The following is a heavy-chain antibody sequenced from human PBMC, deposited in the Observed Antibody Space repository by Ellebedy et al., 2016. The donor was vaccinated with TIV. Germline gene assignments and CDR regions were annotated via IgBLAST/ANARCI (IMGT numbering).Heavy chain of an antibody. V-gene: IGHV3-7*04. Sequence: PGGSLRLSCVASGFSFSTHYMTWVRQAPGKGLEWLAKINPDGSGADYVDAVNGRFTLSRDNTKNSLYLQMNSRRDEDTAVYYCAKEEWWRFDYWGQGTVVTVSS. D-gene: IGHD2-15*01. CDR1: GFSFSTHY. CDR3: AKEEWWRFDY. CDR2: INPDGSGA. J-gene: IGHJ4*02.